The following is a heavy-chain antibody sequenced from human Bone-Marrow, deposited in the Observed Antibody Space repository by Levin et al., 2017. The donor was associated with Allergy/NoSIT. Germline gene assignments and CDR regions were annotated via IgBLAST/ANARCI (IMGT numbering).Heavy chain of an antibody. CDR1: LYTFSDYY. CDR3: AGERNYGSGSYYRDAFEL. D-gene: IGHD3-10*01. V-gene: IGHV1-2*02. CDR2: INVKTGGT. J-gene: IGHJ3*01. Sequence: ASVKVSCKASLYTFSDYYVHWVRQAPGQGLEWMGWINVKTGGTKYAPKFQGRVTMTRDTSINTAFMDLSSLRSDDTALYYCAGERNYGSGSYYRDAFELWGRGTMVTVSS.